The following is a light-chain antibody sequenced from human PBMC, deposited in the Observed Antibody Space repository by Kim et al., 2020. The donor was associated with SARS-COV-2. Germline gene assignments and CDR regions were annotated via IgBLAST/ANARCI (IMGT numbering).Light chain of an antibody. Sequence: EVVLTQSPATLSLSPGERATLSCRASQSVSRYLAWYQQKPGQPPRLLIYDASNRATGIPARFTGSGSGTDFSPPISSLEPADFVVYYCQQRNDWPLTFGGGTKVDIK. J-gene: IGKJ4*01. V-gene: IGKV3-11*01. CDR2: DAS. CDR3: QQRNDWPLT. CDR1: QSVSRY.